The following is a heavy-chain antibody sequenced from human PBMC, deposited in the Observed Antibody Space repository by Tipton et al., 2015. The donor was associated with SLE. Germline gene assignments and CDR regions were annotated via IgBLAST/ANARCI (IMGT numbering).Heavy chain of an antibody. CDR3: ARGGATVTTDYFDY. J-gene: IGHJ4*02. V-gene: IGHV4-61*09. CDR2: IYTSGST. D-gene: IGHD4-17*01. CDR1: GGSISSGSYY. Sequence: TLSLTCTVSGGSISSGSYYWSWIRQPAGKGLEWIGYIYTSGSTNYNPSLKSRVTISVDTSKNQFSLKLSSVTAADTAVYYCARGGATVTTDYFDYWGQGTLVTVSP.